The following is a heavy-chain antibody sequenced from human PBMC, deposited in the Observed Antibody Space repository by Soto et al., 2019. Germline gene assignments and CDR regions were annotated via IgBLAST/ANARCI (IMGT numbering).Heavy chain of an antibody. D-gene: IGHD3-10*01. Sequence: EVPLLESGGGLVQPGGSLRLSCAASGFTFRSYVMSWVRQAPGKGLEWLSTITGSGSNTYYADSVRGRFAISRDNSKDTLYLQMDSLGAEDTAVYYCGKMAWLGDLPGHDFWGQGTLVTVSS. J-gene: IGHJ4*02. CDR2: ITGSGSNT. CDR3: GKMAWLGDLPGHDF. CDR1: GFTFRSYV. V-gene: IGHV3-23*01.